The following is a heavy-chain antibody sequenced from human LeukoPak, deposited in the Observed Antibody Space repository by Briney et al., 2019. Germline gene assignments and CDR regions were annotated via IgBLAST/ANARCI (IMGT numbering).Heavy chain of an antibody. CDR1: GFIFDDNG. CDR2: SNWNGVRS. D-gene: IGHD3-22*01. J-gene: IGHJ3*02. CDR3: ARVGSSAYGDAFDI. V-gene: IGHV3-20*04. Sequence: GESLRLSCAASGFIFDDNGMSWARQAPGQGLEWVSSSNWNGVRSTYSDSVKGRLITSRDNTKNSLNLQMNSLRAEDTALYYCARVGSSAYGDAFDIWGQGTMVTVSS.